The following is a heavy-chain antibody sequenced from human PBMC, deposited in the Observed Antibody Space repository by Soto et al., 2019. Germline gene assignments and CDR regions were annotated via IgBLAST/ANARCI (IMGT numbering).Heavy chain of an antibody. CDR2: IYYSGNT. CDR3: ARGSNGYWTDY. Sequence: SETLSLTCFVSGGSISGYYWSWIRQPPGKGLEWIGYIYYSGNTNYNPSLKSRVTISIDTSKNQFSLILSSVTAADTAVYYCARGSNGYWTDYWGQGTLVTVSS. V-gene: IGHV4-59*01. D-gene: IGHD3-22*01. J-gene: IGHJ4*02. CDR1: GGSISGYY.